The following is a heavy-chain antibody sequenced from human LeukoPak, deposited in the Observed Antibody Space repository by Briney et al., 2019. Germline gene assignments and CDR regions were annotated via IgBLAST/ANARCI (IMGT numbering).Heavy chain of an antibody. Sequence: ASVKVSFKASGYTFTGYYMHWVRQAPGQGPEWMGWINPNSGGTNYAQKFQGRVTMTRDTSISTAYMELSRLRSDDTAVYYCARDGWGLYYPYYFDYWGQGTLVTVSS. D-gene: IGHD3-10*01. CDR2: INPNSGGT. J-gene: IGHJ4*02. CDR1: GYTFTGYY. CDR3: ARDGWGLYYPYYFDY. V-gene: IGHV1-2*02.